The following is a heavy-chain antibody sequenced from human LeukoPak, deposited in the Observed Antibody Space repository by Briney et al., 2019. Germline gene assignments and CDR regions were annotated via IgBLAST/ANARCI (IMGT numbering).Heavy chain of an antibody. V-gene: IGHV1-45*02. Sequence: GSSVKVSCKASGYTFTYRYLHWVRQAPGQALEWMGWITPFNGNTNYAQKFQDTVTITRDRYMSTAYMELSSLRSEDTAMYYCARWDGNDAFDIWGQGTMVTVSS. CDR1: GYTFTYRY. CDR3: ARWDGNDAFDI. D-gene: IGHD1-1*01. CDR2: ITPFNGNT. J-gene: IGHJ3*02.